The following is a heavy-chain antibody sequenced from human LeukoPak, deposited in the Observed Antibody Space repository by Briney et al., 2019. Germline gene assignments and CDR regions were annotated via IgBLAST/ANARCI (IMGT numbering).Heavy chain of an antibody. CDR3: AADPSPYYGMDV. Sequence: SVKVSCKASGFTFTSSAVQWVRQARGQRLEWIGWIVVGSGNANYAQKFQERVTITRDMSTSTTYMELSSLRSEDTAVYYCAADPSPYYGMDVWGQGTTVTVSS. CDR2: IVVGSGNA. CDR1: GFTFTSSA. J-gene: IGHJ6*02. V-gene: IGHV1-58*01.